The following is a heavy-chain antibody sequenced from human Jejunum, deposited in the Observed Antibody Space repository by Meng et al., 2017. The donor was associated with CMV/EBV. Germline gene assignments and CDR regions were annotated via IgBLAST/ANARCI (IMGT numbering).Heavy chain of an antibody. CDR3: ARHEVVGTAIFDY. CDR1: GGSISNYY. D-gene: IGHD6-19*01. Sequence: QVQLQESGPGLVKPSETLSLTCTVSGGSISNYYGSWIRPPAGKGLEYIGRIYSSGTTKYNPSLNSRVTMSVDTSKNQFSLKVRSVTAADTAVYLCARHEVVGTAIFDYWGQGTLVTVSS. CDR2: IYSSGTT. J-gene: IGHJ4*02. V-gene: IGHV4-4*07.